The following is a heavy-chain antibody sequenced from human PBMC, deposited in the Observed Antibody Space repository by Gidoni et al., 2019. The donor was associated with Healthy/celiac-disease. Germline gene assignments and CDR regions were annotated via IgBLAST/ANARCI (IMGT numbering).Heavy chain of an antibody. J-gene: IGHJ4*02. D-gene: IGHD3-3*01. CDR3: AKARGSPYDFWSGTYFDY. Sequence: EVQLLESGGGLVQPGGSLRLSCAASGFTFSSYAMSWVRQAPGKGLEWVSAISGSGGSTYYADSVKGRFTISRDNSKNTLYLQMNSLRAEDTAVYYCAKARGSPYDFWSGTYFDYWGQGTLVTVSS. V-gene: IGHV3-23*01. CDR2: ISGSGGST. CDR1: GFTFSSYA.